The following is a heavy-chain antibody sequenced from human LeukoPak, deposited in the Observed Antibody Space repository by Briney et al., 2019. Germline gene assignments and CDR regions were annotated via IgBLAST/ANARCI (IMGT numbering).Heavy chain of an antibody. Sequence: ASVKVSCKASGGTFSSYAISWVRQAPGQGLEWMGRIIPILGIANYAQKFQGRVTITADKSTSTAYMELSSLRSEDTAVYYCARELTIGVRGVIIGAFDIWGQGTMVTVSS. CDR1: GGTFSSYA. D-gene: IGHD3-10*01. CDR3: ARELTIGVRGVIIGAFDI. J-gene: IGHJ3*02. V-gene: IGHV1-69*04. CDR2: IIPILGIA.